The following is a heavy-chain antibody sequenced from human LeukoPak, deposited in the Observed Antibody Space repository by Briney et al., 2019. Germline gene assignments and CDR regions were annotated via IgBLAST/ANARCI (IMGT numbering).Heavy chain of an antibody. CDR2: IWYDGSNK. Sequence: PGGSLRLSCAASGFTFSSYGMHWVRQAPGKGLEWVAVIWYDGSNKYYADSVKGRFTNSRDNSKNTLYLQMNSLRAEDTAVYYCASQYSSGWYGFDYWGQGTLVTVSS. V-gene: IGHV3-33*01. J-gene: IGHJ4*02. D-gene: IGHD6-19*01. CDR3: ASQYSSGWYGFDY. CDR1: GFTFSSYG.